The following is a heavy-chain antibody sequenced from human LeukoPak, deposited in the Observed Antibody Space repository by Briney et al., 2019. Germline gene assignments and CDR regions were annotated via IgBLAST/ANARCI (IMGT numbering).Heavy chain of an antibody. CDR2: INPNSLIP. D-gene: IGHD4-17*01. Sequence: ASVKVSCKASGYILSHYDINWVRQAPGQGLEYIGWINPNSLIPGYARKFRGRVILTMDTSIRTAYMELSGLTYDDTAIYYCVRVKPVPTVSFDPWGQGTLVTVSS. CDR1: GYILSHYD. CDR3: VRVKPVPTVSFDP. J-gene: IGHJ5*02. V-gene: IGHV1-8*01.